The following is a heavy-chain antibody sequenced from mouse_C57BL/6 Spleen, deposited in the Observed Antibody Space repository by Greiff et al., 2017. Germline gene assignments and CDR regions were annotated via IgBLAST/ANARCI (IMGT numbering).Heavy chain of an antibody. J-gene: IGHJ2*01. D-gene: IGHD4-1*01. V-gene: IGHV5-9-1*02. Sequence: EVLLVESGEGLVKPGGSLKLSCAASGFTFSSYAMSWVRQTPEKRLEWVAYISSGGDYIYYADTVKGRFTISRDNARNTLYLQMSSLKSEDTAMYYYTRKDWGEASVYFDYWGQGTTLTVSS. CDR1: GFTFSSYA. CDR2: ISSGGDYI. CDR3: TRKDWGEASVYFDY.